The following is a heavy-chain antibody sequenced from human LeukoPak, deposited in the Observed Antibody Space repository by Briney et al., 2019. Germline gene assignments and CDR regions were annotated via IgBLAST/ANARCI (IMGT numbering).Heavy chain of an antibody. V-gene: IGHV1-24*01. CDR1: GYTLTELS. Sequence: ASVKVSCKVSGYTLTELSMHWVRQAPGKGLEWMGGFDPEDGETIYAQKFQGRVTMTEDTSTDTAYMELSSLRSEDTAVYYCARGTLGDILTGSYDYWGQGTLVTVSS. D-gene: IGHD3-9*01. J-gene: IGHJ4*02. CDR2: FDPEDGET. CDR3: ARGTLGDILTGSYDY.